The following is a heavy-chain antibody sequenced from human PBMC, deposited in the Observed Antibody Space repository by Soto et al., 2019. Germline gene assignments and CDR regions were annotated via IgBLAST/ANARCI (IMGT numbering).Heavy chain of an antibody. D-gene: IGHD3-22*01. J-gene: IGHJ6*02. CDR2: IWYDGSNK. CDR3: ARDNPYYYDSSGYYYYYYGMDV. CDR1: GFTFSSYG. Sequence: GGSLRLSCAASGFTFSSYGMHWVRQAPGKGLEWVAVIWYDGSNKYYADSVKGRFTISRDNSKNTLYLQMNSLRAEDTAVYYCARDNPYYYDSSGYYYYYYGMDVWGQGTTVTVS. V-gene: IGHV3-33*01.